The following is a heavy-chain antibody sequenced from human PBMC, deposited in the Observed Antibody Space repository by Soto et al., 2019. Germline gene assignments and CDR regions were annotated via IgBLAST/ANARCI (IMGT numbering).Heavy chain of an antibody. CDR3: AKDIREYSSGWTYFDY. Sequence: PGGSLRLSCAASGFTFSSYAMSWVRQAPGKGLAWVSGISGSIDYADSVKGRFTISRDNAKNSLYLQMNSLRPEDTALYYCAKDIREYSSGWTYFDYWGHGTLVTVSS. V-gene: IGHV3-9*01. CDR1: GFTFSSYA. CDR2: ISGSI. D-gene: IGHD6-19*01. J-gene: IGHJ4*01.